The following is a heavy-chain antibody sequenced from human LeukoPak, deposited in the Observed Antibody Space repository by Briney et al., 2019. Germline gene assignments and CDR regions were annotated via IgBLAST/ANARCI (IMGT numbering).Heavy chain of an antibody. CDR2: IYYSGST. D-gene: IGHD2-2*01. V-gene: IGHV4-59*01. J-gene: IGHJ3*02. CDR1: GGSISSYY. CDR3: ARGRRYCSSTSCYEPAFDI. Sequence: SETLSLTCTVSGGSISSYYWRWIRQPPGKGLEWIGYIYYSGSTNCNPSLKSRVTISVDTSTNQFSLKLSSVTAADTAVYYCARGRRYCSSTSCYEPAFDIWGQGTMVTVSS.